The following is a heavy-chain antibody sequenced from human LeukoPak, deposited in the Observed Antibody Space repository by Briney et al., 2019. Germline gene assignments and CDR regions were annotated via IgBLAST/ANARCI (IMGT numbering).Heavy chain of an antibody. D-gene: IGHD3-22*01. CDR2: IWYDGSNK. Sequence: GGSLRLSCAASGFTFSSYGMHWVRQAPGKGLEWVAVIWYDGSNKYYADSVKGRFTISRDNSKNTLYLQMNSLRAEDTAVYYCARDRLEPTHYYDSSGWFDYWGQGTLVTVSS. J-gene: IGHJ4*02. CDR1: GFTFSSYG. V-gene: IGHV3-33*01. CDR3: ARDRLEPTHYYDSSGWFDY.